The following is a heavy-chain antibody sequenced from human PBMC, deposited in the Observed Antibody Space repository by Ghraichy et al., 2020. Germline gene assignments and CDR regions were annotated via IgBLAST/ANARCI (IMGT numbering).Heavy chain of an antibody. CDR1: GGSISSYY. CDR3: ARDGIMIPNRDAFDI. CDR2: IYTSGST. J-gene: IGHJ3*02. D-gene: IGHD3-16*01. Sequence: SQTLSLTCTVSGGSISSYYWSWIRQPAGKGLEWIGRIYTSGSTNYNPSLKSRVTMSVDTSKNQFSLKLSSVTAADTAVYYCARDGIMIPNRDAFDIWGQGTMVTVS. V-gene: IGHV4-4*07.